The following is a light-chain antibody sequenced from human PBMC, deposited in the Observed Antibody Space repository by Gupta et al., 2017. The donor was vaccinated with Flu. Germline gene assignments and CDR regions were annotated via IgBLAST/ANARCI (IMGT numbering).Light chain of an antibody. Sequence: SALPPPRFVSGSPGPSVTISCTGTGSHLGGYNYVSWYQQHPGKTPNLMIYHVSNRPSGVPVCFSVSKSGNTASLTISGLREEEEADYYCYSDADNDSHVFGGGTKLTVL. J-gene: IGLJ3*02. CDR1: GSHLGGYNY. CDR2: HVS. CDR3: YSDADNDSHV. V-gene: IGLV2-11*01.